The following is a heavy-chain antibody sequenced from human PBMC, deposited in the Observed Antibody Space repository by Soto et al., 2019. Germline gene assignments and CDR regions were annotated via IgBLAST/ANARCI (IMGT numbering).Heavy chain of an antibody. CDR1: GFTFSSYS. D-gene: IGHD3-16*02. CDR3: ARMRLTFGGVIVIDNAFDI. V-gene: IGHV3-21*01. J-gene: IGHJ3*02. CDR2: ISSSSSYI. Sequence: EVQLVESGGGLVKPGGSLRLSCAASGFTFSSYSMNWVRQAPGKGLEWVSSISSSSSYIYYADSVKGRFTISRDNAKNSLYLQMNSLRAEDTAVYYCARMRLTFGGVIVIDNAFDIWGQGTMVTVSS.